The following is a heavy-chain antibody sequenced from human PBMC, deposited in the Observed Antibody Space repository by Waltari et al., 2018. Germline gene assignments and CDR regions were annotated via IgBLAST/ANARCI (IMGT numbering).Heavy chain of an antibody. CDR1: GYSISSGYY. CDR2: IYHSGST. CDR3: ARHLWGRLQSIDY. Sequence: QVQLQESGPGLVKPSETLSLTCAVSGYSISSGYYWGWIRQPPGKGLEWIGSIYHSGSTYYNPSLKSRVTISVDTSKNQFSLKLSSVTAADTAVYYCARHLWGRLQSIDYWGQGTLVTVSS. V-gene: IGHV4-38-2*01. J-gene: IGHJ4*02. D-gene: IGHD3-10*01.